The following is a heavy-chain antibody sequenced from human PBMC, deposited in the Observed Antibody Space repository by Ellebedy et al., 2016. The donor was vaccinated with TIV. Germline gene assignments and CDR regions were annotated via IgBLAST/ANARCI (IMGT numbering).Heavy chain of an antibody. V-gene: IGHV3-33*03. CDR3: ASALSRKTFVVAY. D-gene: IGHD2-15*01. CDR1: GFAFSSLG. Sequence: GESLKISCAASGFAFSSLGMHWVRQAPGKGLEWVAVIWHDGSKKHYGDSVKCRFTISRDNSKNTLFLEMSDLRADDTAIYFCASALSRKTFVVAYWGQGTLVTVSS. J-gene: IGHJ4*02. CDR2: IWHDGSKK.